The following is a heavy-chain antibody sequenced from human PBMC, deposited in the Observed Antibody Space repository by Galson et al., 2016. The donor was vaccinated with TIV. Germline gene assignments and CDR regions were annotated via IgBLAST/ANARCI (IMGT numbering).Heavy chain of an antibody. CDR3: ARNLAAAAGSFDY. V-gene: IGHV2-70*04. J-gene: IGHJ4*02. Sequence: PALVKPTQTLTLTCTFSGFSLSTSGMRVSWIRQPPGKALEWLARIDWDDVKFYSTSLRTRLTLSKDTSKNQVVLTLTNMDPVDTATYYCARNLAAAAGSFDYWGQGSLVTVSS. D-gene: IGHD6-13*01. CDR1: GFSLSTSGMR. CDR2: IDWDDVK.